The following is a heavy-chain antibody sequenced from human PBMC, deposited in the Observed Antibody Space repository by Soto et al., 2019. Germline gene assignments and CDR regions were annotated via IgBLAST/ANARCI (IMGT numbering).Heavy chain of an antibody. V-gene: IGHV1-46*01. J-gene: IGHJ6*02. D-gene: IGHD6-13*01. CDR1: GYTFTSYY. CDR2: INPIGGRT. Sequence: GASVKVSCKASGYTFTSYYMHWVRQAPGQGLEWMGIINPIGGRTTYAQKFQDRVTMTRDKSTSTLYMELSSLRSEDTAVYYCAREGPAASSYYYYYGMDLWGQGTTVTVSS. CDR3: AREGPAASSYYYYYGMDL.